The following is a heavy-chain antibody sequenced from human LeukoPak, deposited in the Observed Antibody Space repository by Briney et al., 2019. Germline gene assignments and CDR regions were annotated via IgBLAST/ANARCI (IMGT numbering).Heavy chain of an antibody. V-gene: IGHV4-38-2*02. Sequence: PSETLSLTCSVSGYSISSGYYWGWLRQPPMKGLEWIGTIYHSGSTYYNPSLKSRVTISVDTSKNQFSLNLSSVTAADTAVYYRVRDDFPNWFDPWGQGTLVTVSS. CDR1: GYSISSGYY. CDR2: IYHSGST. D-gene: IGHD2/OR15-2a*01. CDR3: VRDDFPNWFDP. J-gene: IGHJ5*02.